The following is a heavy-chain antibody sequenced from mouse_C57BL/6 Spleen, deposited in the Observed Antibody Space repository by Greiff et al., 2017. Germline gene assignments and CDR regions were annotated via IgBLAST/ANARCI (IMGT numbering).Heavy chain of an antibody. J-gene: IGHJ2*01. Sequence: EVKLVESGEGLVKPGGSLKLSCAASGFTFSSYAMSWVRQTPEKRLEWVAYISSGGDYIYYADTVKGRFTISRDNARNTLYLQMSSLKSEETAMYYCTRDGRTGNFDYWGQGTTLTVSS. CDR3: TRDGRTGNFDY. V-gene: IGHV5-9-1*02. D-gene: IGHD4-1*01. CDR2: ISSGGDYI. CDR1: GFTFSSYA.